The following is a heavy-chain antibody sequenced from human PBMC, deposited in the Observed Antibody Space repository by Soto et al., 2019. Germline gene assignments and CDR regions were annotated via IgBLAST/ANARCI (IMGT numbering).Heavy chain of an antibody. D-gene: IGHD6-13*01. J-gene: IGHJ4*02. CDR1: VFTFSSYW. V-gene: IGHV3-7*01. CDR3: ARVGMAPRLENRGFDY. Sequence: PWGSLRISCASSVFTFSSYWMSWVRQAPGKGLEWVANIKQDGSEKYYVDSVKGRFTISRDNAKNSLYLQMNSLRAEDTAVYYCARVGMAPRLENRGFDYWGQGTMVTVSS. CDR2: IKQDGSEK.